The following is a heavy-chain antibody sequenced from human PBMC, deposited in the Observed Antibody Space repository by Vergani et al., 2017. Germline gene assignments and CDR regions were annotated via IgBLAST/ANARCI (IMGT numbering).Heavy chain of an antibody. CDR1: GFTFSSYA. CDR2: ISGSGGST. V-gene: IGHV3-23*01. D-gene: IGHD2-2*01. Sequence: EVQLLESGGGLVQPGGSLRLSCAASGFTFSSYAMSWVRQAPGKGLEWVSTISGSGGSTYYADSVKGRFTISRDNSKNTLYLRMNSLRAEDTAVYYCAKGVYCSSTSCYEGRGYYYGMGVWGQGTTVTFSS. CDR3: AKGVYCSSTSCYEGRGYYYGMGV. J-gene: IGHJ6*02.